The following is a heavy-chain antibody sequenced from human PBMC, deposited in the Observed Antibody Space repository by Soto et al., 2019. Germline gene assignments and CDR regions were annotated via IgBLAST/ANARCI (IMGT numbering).Heavy chain of an antibody. CDR3: AKSLVVGYYYYYGMDV. CDR2: ISYDGSNK. D-gene: IGHD2-15*01. J-gene: IGHJ6*02. Sequence: PGGSLRLSCAASGFTFSSYGMHWVRQAPGKGLEWVAVISYDGSNKYYADSVKGRFTISRDNSKNTLYLQMNSLRAEDTAVYYCAKSLVVGYYYYYGMDVWGQGTTVTVSS. CDR1: GFTFSSYG. V-gene: IGHV3-30*18.